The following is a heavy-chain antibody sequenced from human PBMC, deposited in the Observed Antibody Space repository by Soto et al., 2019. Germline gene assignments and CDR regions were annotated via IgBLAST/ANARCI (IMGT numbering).Heavy chain of an antibody. Sequence: SETLSLTCTVSGGSISSSSYYWGWIRQPPGKGLEWIGSIYYSGSTYYNPSLKSRVTISVDTSKNQFSLKLSSVTATDTAVYYCARQRTTVVTQAYFDHWGQGALVTVSS. V-gene: IGHV4-39*01. J-gene: IGHJ4*02. CDR1: GGSISSSSYY. CDR2: IYYSGST. CDR3: ARQRTTVVTQAYFDH. D-gene: IGHD2-21*02.